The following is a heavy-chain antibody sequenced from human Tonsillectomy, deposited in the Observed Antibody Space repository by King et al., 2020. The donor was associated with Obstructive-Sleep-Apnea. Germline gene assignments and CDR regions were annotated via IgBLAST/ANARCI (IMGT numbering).Heavy chain of an antibody. CDR3: ARDFRGPEAGTWYYDY. D-gene: IGHD6-13*01. CDR2: IIRSGVSP. J-gene: IGHJ4*02. V-gene: IGHV3-23*04. CDR1: GFTFSDYT. Sequence: VQLVESGGGLVQPGGSLRLSCEASGFTFSDYTMSWVRQAPGKGLEGGSSIIRSGVSPFYADSVKGRFTISRDNSKTTLYVQMKSLRAEDTAVYFCARDFRGPEAGTWYYDYWGQGTLVTVSS.